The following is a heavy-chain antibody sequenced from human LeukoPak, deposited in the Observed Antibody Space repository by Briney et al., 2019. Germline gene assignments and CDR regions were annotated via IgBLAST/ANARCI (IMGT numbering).Heavy chain of an antibody. D-gene: IGHD3-10*01. Sequence: PSETLSLTWTGSGGSISGFFWTWVRQPAGRGLEGIGAIYYRGSSTKYKPALKSRVTIYVETSKSQFSLTLNTATAADTPVYYCARTSRPFYGSGTNFTPSPAGMAVWGQGTTVTVSS. CDR1: GGSISGFF. V-gene: IGHV4-59*01. J-gene: IGHJ6*02. CDR2: IYYRGSST. CDR3: ARTSRPFYGSGTNFTPSPAGMAV.